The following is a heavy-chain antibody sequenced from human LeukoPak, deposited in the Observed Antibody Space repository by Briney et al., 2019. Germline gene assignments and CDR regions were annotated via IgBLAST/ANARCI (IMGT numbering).Heavy chain of an antibody. J-gene: IGHJ4*02. CDR3: ARGLRKAAAWSYYFDY. D-gene: IGHD6-13*01. CDR1: GYTFTSYD. Sequence: ASVKVSCKASGYTFTSYDINWVRQATGQGLEWMGWMNPNSGNTGYAQKFQGRVTITRNTSISTAYMELSSLGSEDTAVYYCARGLRKAAAWSYYFDYWGQGTLVTVSS. CDR2: MNPNSGNT. V-gene: IGHV1-8*03.